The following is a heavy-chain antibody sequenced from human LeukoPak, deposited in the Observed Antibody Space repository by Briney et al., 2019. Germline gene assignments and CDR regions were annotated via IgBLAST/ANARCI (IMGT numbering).Heavy chain of an antibody. J-gene: IGHJ3*02. V-gene: IGHV3-23*01. CDR2: MSGTGVNK. D-gene: IGHD3-22*01. CDR3: AKSLPGPDYYDGTVYHPRVAFDI. Sequence: SGGSLRLSCTASGFTFSSYAMSWVRQAPGKGLEWVSAMSGTGVNKYYGDSVKGRFTVSRDNSKNTLYLQMNSLRAEDTAIYYCAKSLPGPDYYDGTVYHPRVAFDIWGLGTMVTVSS. CDR1: GFTFSSYA.